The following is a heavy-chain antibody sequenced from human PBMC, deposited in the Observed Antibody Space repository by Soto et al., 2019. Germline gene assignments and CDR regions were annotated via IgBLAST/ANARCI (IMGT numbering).Heavy chain of an antibody. CDR2: ISSSSSYI. Sequence: GGSLRLSCAASGFTFSSYRMNWVRQAQGKGLEWVSSISSSSSYIYYADSVKGRFTISRDNAKNSLYLQMNSLRAEDTAVYYCGSGSYLTYYGMDVWGQGTTVTVSS. V-gene: IGHV3-21*01. J-gene: IGHJ6*02. CDR1: GFTFSSYR. CDR3: GSGSYLTYYGMDV. D-gene: IGHD1-26*01.